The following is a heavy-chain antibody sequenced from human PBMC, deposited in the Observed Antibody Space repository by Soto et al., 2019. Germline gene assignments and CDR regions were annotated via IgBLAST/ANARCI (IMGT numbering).Heavy chain of an antibody. CDR1: GYTFSTSG. J-gene: IGHJ6*02. CDR2: ISTYNGDA. CDR3: AREAPRPYYYYGMDV. V-gene: IGHV1-18*01. D-gene: IGHD6-6*01. Sequence: QAQLEQSGAEVKKPGASVKVSCKSSGYTFSTSGISWVRQAPGQGLEWMGWISTYNGDANYAQRFQGRVTITTDTSTSTTFMELRSLRSDDTAVYYCAREAPRPYYYYGMDVWGQGTTVTVSS.